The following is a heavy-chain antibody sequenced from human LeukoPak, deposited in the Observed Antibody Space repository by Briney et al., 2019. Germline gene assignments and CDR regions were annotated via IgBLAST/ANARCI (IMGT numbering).Heavy chain of an antibody. CDR1: GYTFTSYG. Sequence: ASVKVSCKASGYTFTSYGISWVRQAPGRGLEWMGWISAYNGNTNYAQKLQGRVTMTTDTSTSTAYMELRSLRSDDTAVYYCARVRPLYSSSWEDWFDPWGQGTLVTVSS. CDR2: ISAYNGNT. D-gene: IGHD6-13*01. J-gene: IGHJ5*02. V-gene: IGHV1-18*01. CDR3: ARVRPLYSSSWEDWFDP.